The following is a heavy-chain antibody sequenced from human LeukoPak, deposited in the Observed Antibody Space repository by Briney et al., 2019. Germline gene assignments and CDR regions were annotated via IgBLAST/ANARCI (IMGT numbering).Heavy chain of an antibody. J-gene: IGHJ4*02. D-gene: IGHD2-15*01. CDR1: GYTFTGYY. CDR2: INPNSGGT. Sequence: ASVKVSCKASGYTFTGYYMHWVRQAPGQGLEWMGWINPNSGGTNYAQKFQGRVTMTGDTSISTAYMELSRLRSDDTAVYYCARDSSVVVAATRFDYWGQGTLVTVSS. CDR3: ARDSSVVVAATRFDY. V-gene: IGHV1-2*02.